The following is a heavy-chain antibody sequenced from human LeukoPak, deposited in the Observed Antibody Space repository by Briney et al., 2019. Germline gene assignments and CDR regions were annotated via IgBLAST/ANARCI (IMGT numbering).Heavy chain of an antibody. V-gene: IGHV3-30-3*01. CDR1: GFTFSSYA. CDR3: ARGVGYTGLLCYYYYGMDV. CDR2: ISYDGSNK. Sequence: GGSLRLSCAASGFTFSSYAMHWVRQAPGKGLEWVAVISYDGSNKYYADSVKGRFTISRDNSKNTLYLQMNSLRAEDTAVYYCARGVGYTGLLCYYYYGMDVWGQGTTVTVSS. D-gene: IGHD5-24*01. J-gene: IGHJ6*02.